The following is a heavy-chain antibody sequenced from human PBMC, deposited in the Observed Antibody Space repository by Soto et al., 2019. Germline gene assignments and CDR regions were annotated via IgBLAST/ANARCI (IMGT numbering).Heavy chain of an antibody. J-gene: IGHJ5*02. CDR1: GGSISSYY. V-gene: IGHV4-59*01. Sequence: SETLSLTCTVSGGSISSYYLSWIRQRPGKGLEWIGYIYYSGSTNYNPSLKRRVTISVDTSKNQFSLKLSSVTAADKAVYYCARSGSYFRGRLSWFDPWGQGTLVTVSS. CDR3: ARSGSYFRGRLSWFDP. D-gene: IGHD1-26*01. CDR2: IYYSGST.